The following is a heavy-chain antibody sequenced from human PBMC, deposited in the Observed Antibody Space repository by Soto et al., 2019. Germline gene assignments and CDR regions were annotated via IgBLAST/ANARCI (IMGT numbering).Heavy chain of an antibody. Sequence: QVQLVQSGAEVKKPGASVKVSCKASGYTFTSYGISWVRQAPGQGLEWMGWISAYNGNTNYAQKLQGRVTMTTDTTTSTAYIELRSLRSDDTAVYYCARDPTPEGNYHYGMDVWGQGTTVTVSS. J-gene: IGHJ6*02. V-gene: IGHV1-18*01. CDR1: GYTFTSYG. CDR3: ARDPTPEGNYHYGMDV. CDR2: ISAYNGNT.